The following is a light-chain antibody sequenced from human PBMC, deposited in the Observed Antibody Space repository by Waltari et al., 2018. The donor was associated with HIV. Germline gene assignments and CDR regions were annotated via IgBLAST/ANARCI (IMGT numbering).Light chain of an antibody. CDR3: MQATQFPYT. Sequence: EIVMTQAPLSSAVTLGQPASISCRSSQSLVNTDGTTYLSWLHQRPSQPPRLLIYTISNRFSGVPDRFSGSGAGTDFTLRISRVELEDVGVYYCMQATQFPYTFGQGTRLEIK. V-gene: IGKV2-24*01. CDR1: QSLVNTDGTTY. CDR2: TIS. J-gene: IGKJ2*01.